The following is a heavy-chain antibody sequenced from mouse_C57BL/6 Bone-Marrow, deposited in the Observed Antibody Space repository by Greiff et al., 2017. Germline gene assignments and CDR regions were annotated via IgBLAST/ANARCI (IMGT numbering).Heavy chain of an antibody. J-gene: IGHJ4*01. CDR2: IHPNSGST. V-gene: IGHV1-64*01. CDR1: GYTFTSYW. D-gene: IGHD1-1*01. Sequence: QVQLQQSGAELVKPGASVKLSCKASGYTFTSYWMHWVKQRPGQGLEWIGMIHPNSGSTNYNEKFKGKATLTVDKSSSTAYMQLSSLTSEDSAVYYCARMTTVVATSRYYYAMDYWGQGTSVTVSS. CDR3: ARMTTVVATSRYYYAMDY.